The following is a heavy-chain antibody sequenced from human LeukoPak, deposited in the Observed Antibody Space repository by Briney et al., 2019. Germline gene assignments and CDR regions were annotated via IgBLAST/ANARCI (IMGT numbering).Heavy chain of an antibody. V-gene: IGHV3-33*01. J-gene: IGHJ4*02. CDR3: ARDRGWLQSDY. D-gene: IGHD5-24*01. CDR2: IWYDGSNK. CDR1: GFTFSSYG. Sequence: GGSLRLSCAASGFTFSSYGMHWVRQAPGKGLEWVAVIWYDGSNKYYAGSVKGRFTISRDNSKNTLYLQMNSLRAEDTAVYYCARDRGWLQSDYWGQGALVTVSS.